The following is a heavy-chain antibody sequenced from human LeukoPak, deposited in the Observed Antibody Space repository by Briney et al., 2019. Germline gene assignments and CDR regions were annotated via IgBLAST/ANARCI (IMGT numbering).Heavy chain of an antibody. CDR3: ARDSFRGYDSSGYYWEYFDY. J-gene: IGHJ4*02. CDR1: GGTFSSYA. CDR2: IIPIFGTA. V-gene: IGHV1-69*05. D-gene: IGHD3-22*01. Sequence: SVKVSCEASGGTFSSYAISWVRQAPGQGLEWMGRIIPIFGTANYAQKFQGRVTITTDESTSTAYMELSSLRSEDTAVYYCARDSFRGYDSSGYYWEYFDYWGQGTLVTVSS.